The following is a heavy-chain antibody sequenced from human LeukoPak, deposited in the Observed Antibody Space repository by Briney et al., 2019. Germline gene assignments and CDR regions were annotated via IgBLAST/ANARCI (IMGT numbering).Heavy chain of an antibody. D-gene: IGHD3-3*01. V-gene: IGHV3-30*18. CDR3: AKGSDYDFWSGFDY. CDR1: GFTFSSYG. CDR2: ISYDGSNK. Sequence: GGSLRLSCAASGFTFSSYGMHWVRQAPGKGLEWVAVISYDGSNKYYADSVKGRFTISRDNSKNTLYLQMNSLRAEDMALYYCAKGSDYDFWSGFDYWGQGTLVTVSS. J-gene: IGHJ4*02.